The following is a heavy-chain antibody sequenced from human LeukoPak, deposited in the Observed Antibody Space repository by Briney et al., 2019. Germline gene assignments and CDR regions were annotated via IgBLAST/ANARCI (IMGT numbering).Heavy chain of an antibody. V-gene: IGHV3-23*01. CDR3: GKYLQTTVGANDY. CDR1: GFTFSSYG. D-gene: IGHD1-26*01. J-gene: IGHJ4*02. Sequence: GRSLRLSCAASGFTFSSYGMHWVRQAPGKGLEWVSVISGSGGATFYGDSVQGRFTISRDNSRDTLYLQMNSLTAEDTAVYYCGKYLQTTVGANDYWGQGTLVTVSS. CDR2: ISGSGGAT.